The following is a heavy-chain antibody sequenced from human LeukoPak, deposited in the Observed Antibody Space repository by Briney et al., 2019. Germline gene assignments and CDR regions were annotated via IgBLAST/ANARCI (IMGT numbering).Heavy chain of an antibody. CDR1: GYTFTSYA. V-gene: IGHV1-69*05. CDR3: ARGRDSSSWYAGSFDY. D-gene: IGHD6-13*01. J-gene: IGHJ4*02. CDR2: IIPIFGTA. Sequence: ASVKVSCKASGYTFTSYAMNWVRQAPGQGLEWMGGIIPIFGTANYAQKFQGRVTITTDESTSTAYMELSSLRSEDTAVYYCARGRDSSSWYAGSFDYWGQGTLVTVSS.